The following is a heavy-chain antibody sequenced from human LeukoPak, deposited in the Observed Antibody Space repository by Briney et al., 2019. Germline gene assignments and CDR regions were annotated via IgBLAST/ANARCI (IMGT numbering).Heavy chain of an antibody. CDR3: ARQYYYYYMDV. CDR1: GFTFDDYA. Sequence: GRSLRLSCAASGFTFDDYAMHWVRQAPGKGLEWVSGISWNSGSIGYADSVKGRFTISRDNAKDSLYLQMNSLRAEDTALYYCARQYYYYYMDVWGKGTTVTVSS. CDR2: ISWNSGSI. J-gene: IGHJ6*03. V-gene: IGHV3-9*01.